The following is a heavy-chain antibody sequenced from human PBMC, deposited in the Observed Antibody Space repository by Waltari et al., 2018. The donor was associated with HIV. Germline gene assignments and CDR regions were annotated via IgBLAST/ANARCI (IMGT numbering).Heavy chain of an antibody. CDR2: IKRNNDGGKT. D-gene: IGHD3-16*01. CDR1: GFTFSDAW. Sequence: EVLLVESGGGLGKPGGALRLSCAASGFTFSDAWMSWVRQAPGKGLGWGGRIKRNNDGGKTDYASHVKGRFPISRDDSKTTLYLEMNSLKTEDTAVYYWTTVGGGTRDYWGQGTLITVSS. J-gene: IGHJ4*02. CDR3: TTVGGGTRDY. V-gene: IGHV3-15*01.